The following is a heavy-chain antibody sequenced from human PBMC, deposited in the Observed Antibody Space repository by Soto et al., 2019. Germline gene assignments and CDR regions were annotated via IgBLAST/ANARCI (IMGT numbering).Heavy chain of an antibody. CDR1: GYTFTSYG. CDR3: ARDNRYYDFWSGYPVQYYFDY. CDR2: ISAYNGNT. V-gene: IGHV1-18*01. J-gene: IGHJ4*02. Sequence: QVQLVQSGAEVKKPGASVKVSCKASGYTFTSYGISWVRQAPGQGLEWMGWISAYNGNTNYAQKLQGRVTMTTDTSTSTAYMELRSLRSDDTAVYYCARDNRYYDFWSGYPVQYYFDYWGQGTLVTVSS. D-gene: IGHD3-3*01.